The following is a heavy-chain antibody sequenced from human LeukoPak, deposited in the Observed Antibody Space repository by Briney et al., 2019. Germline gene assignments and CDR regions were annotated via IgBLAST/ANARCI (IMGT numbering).Heavy chain of an antibody. J-gene: IGHJ4*02. V-gene: IGHV1-2*02. CDR3: ARDPSVVVPAAILDY. CDR1: GYTFTDYY. D-gene: IGHD2-2*02. CDR2: INFNSGGT. Sequence: GASVKVSCKASGYTFTDYYIHWVRQAPGQGLECMGWINFNSGGTNYAQKFQGRVTMTRDTSISTAYMELSRLRSDDTAVYYCARDPSVVVPAAILDYWGQGTLVTVSS.